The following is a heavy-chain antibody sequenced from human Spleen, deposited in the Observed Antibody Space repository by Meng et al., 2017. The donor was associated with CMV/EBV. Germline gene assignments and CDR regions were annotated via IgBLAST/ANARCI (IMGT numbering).Heavy chain of an antibody. CDR3: AKDRGPGRELRGFDS. V-gene: IGHV3-23*03. CDR2: IYNGGSSA. J-gene: IGHJ4*02. CDR1: GFTFSSYA. D-gene: IGHD1-26*01. Sequence: GGSLRLSCAASGFTFSSYAMSWVRQAPGKGLEWVSVIYNGGSSAYYADSVKGRFTISRDNSKNTLSLQMNSLRAEDTAVYYCAKDRGPGRELRGFDSWGQGTLVTVSS.